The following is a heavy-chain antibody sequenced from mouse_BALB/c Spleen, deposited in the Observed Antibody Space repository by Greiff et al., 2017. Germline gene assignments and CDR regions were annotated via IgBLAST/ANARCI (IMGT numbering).Heavy chain of an antibody. CDR1: GYTFTSYW. V-gene: IGHV1-14*01. D-gene: IGHD2-14*01. Sequence: VQLQQPGAELVRPGASVKLSCKASGYTFTSYWMNWVKQKPGQGLEWIGYINPYNDGTKYNEKFKGKATLTSDKSSSTAYMELSSLTSEDSAVYYCARGRDRYDYAMDYWGQGTSVTVSS. CDR3: ARGRDRYDYAMDY. CDR2: INPYNDGT. J-gene: IGHJ4*01.